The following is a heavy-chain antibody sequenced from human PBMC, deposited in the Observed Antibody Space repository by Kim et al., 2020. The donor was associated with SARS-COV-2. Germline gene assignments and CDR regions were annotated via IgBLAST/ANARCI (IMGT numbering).Heavy chain of an antibody. V-gene: IGHV3-30*02. Sequence: ADSVKGRFTISRDNSKNTLYLQMNILRAEDTAVYYCAKGRPSSWYGIGYWGQGTLVTVSS. CDR3: AKGRPSSWYGIGY. J-gene: IGHJ4*02. D-gene: IGHD6-13*01.